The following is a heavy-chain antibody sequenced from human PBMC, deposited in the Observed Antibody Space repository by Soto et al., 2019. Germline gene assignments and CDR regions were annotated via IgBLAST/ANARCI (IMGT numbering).Heavy chain of an antibody. D-gene: IGHD3-3*01. CDR2: ISSSGAGT. V-gene: IGHV3-23*01. CDR1: GFTFSSYA. Sequence: EVQLLDSGGGLVQPGGSLRLTCAASGFTFSSYAMSWVRHAPGKGLEWGAGISSSGAGTYYPDSVKGQLTISRDNTKNTLFLQMNSRRADDTALYLCAKDRADFWPYYGMDVWGQGTTVTVSS. J-gene: IGHJ6*02. CDR3: AKDRADFWPYYGMDV.